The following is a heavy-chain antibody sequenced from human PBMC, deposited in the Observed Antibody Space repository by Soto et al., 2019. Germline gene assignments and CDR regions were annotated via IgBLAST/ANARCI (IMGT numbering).Heavy chain of an antibody. CDR3: ARDGAYYYGSDLNYHGMDV. J-gene: IGHJ6*02. CDR2: IYYSGST. CDR1: GGSLSSGGYY. Sequence: PSETLSLTCTVSGGSLSSGGYYWSWIRQHPGKGLEWIGYIYYSGSTYYNPSLKSRVTISVDTSKNQFSLKLSSVTAADTAVYYCARDGAYYYGSDLNYHGMDVWGQGTTVPVSS. V-gene: IGHV4-31*03. D-gene: IGHD3-10*01.